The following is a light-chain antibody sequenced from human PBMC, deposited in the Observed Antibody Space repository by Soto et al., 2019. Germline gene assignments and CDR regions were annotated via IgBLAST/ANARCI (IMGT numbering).Light chain of an antibody. Sequence: QSALTQPRSVSGSPGQSVTISCTGTNSDVGTFYFVSWYQQYPDKGPKHIIYDVTERPSGVPDRFSGSKSGNTASLTISGLQAEDEADYYCCSYAGSYTYVFGSGTKVTVL. CDR3: CSYAGSYTYV. V-gene: IGLV2-11*01. J-gene: IGLJ1*01. CDR1: NSDVGTFYF. CDR2: DVT.